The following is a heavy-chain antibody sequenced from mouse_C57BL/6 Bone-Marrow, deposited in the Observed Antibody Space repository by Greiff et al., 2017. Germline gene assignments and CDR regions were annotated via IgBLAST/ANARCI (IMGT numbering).Heavy chain of an antibody. V-gene: IGHV1-63*01. Sequence: QVQLKQSGAELAKPGASVKLSCKASGYTFTNYWIGWAKQRPGHGLEWIGDIYPGGGYTNYNEKFKGKATLTADKSSSTAYMQLSSLTSEDSAIYYCARSRYGKGGFDYWGQGTTLTVSS. CDR1: GYTFTNYW. J-gene: IGHJ2*01. D-gene: IGHD2-10*02. CDR2: IYPGGGYT. CDR3: ARSRYGKGGFDY.